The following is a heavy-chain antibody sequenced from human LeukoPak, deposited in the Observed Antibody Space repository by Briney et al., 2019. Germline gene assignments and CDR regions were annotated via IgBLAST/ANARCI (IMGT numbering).Heavy chain of an antibody. Sequence: GGSLRLSCAASVFTFSSYWMSWVRQAPGKGLEWVANIKQDGSEKYYVDSVKGRFTISRDNAKNSLYLQMNSLRAEDTAVYYCARDDYDFWSGYSAAYWGQGTLVTVSS. D-gene: IGHD3-3*01. V-gene: IGHV3-7*01. J-gene: IGHJ4*02. CDR1: VFTFSSYW. CDR3: ARDDYDFWSGYSAAY. CDR2: IKQDGSEK.